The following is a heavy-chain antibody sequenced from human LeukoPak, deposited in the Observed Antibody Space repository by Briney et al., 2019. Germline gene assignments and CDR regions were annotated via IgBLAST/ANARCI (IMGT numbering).Heavy chain of an antibody. CDR3: ARDLYGSVSRLQH. CDR1: GYTFTGYY. V-gene: IGHV1-2*02. Sequence: ASVKVSCKASGYTFTGYYMHWVRQAPGQGLEWMGWINPNSGGTNYAQKFQGRVTMTRDTSISTAYMELSRLRSDDTAVYYCARDLYGSVSRLQHWGQGTLITVSS. D-gene: IGHD3-10*01. CDR2: INPNSGGT. J-gene: IGHJ1*01.